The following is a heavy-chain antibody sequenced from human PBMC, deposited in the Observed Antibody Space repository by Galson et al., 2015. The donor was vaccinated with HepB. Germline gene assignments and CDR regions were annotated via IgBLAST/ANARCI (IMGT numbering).Heavy chain of an antibody. V-gene: IGHV3-7*01. Sequence: SLRLSCAASGFTFSSYWMSWVRQAPGKGLEWVANIKQDGSEKYYVDSVKGRFPISRDNAKNSLYLQMNSLRDEDTAVYYCARDTLLWFGEFTDYWGQGTLVTVSS. CDR1: GFTFSSYW. CDR2: IKQDGSEK. CDR3: ARDTLLWFGEFTDY. D-gene: IGHD3-10*01. J-gene: IGHJ4*02.